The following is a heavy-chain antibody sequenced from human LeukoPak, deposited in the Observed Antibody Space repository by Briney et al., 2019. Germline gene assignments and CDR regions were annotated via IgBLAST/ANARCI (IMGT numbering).Heavy chain of an antibody. CDR1: GYYISSGYY. D-gene: IGHD3-22*01. V-gene: IGHV4-38-2*02. CDR2: FYHSGST. J-gene: IGHJ2*01. Sequence: PSETLSLTCIVSGYYISSGYYWGWIRQPPGKGLEWIGSFYHSGSTYYNPSLKSRVTISVDTSKNQFSLKLSSMTAADTAVYYCARSLDSSGYYIFDLWGRGTLATASS. CDR3: ARSLDSSGYYIFDL.